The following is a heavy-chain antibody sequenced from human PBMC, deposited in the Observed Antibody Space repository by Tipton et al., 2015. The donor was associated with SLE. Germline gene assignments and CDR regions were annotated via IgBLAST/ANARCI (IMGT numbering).Heavy chain of an antibody. J-gene: IGHJ4*02. CDR1: GGSISSYY. CDR3: ARVRRDSSSWGLDY. D-gene: IGHD6-13*01. V-gene: IGHV4-59*01. Sequence: TLSLTCTVYGGSISSYYWSWIRQPPGKGLEWIGYIYYTGGTSYNPSLKSRVTISVDTSKNRFSPNLSSVTAADTAVYYCARVRRDSSSWGLDYWGQGTLITVSS. CDR2: IYYTGGT.